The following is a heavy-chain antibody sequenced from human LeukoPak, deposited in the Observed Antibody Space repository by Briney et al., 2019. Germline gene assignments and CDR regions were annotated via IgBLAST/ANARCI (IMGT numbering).Heavy chain of an antibody. CDR2: INPSGGST. D-gene: IGHD4-17*01. CDR3: ARERLPHEKLGY. CDR1: GYTFTSYY. Sequence: ASVKVSCKASGYTFTSYYMHWVRQAPGQGLEWMGIINPSGGSTSYAQKFQGRVTMTTDTSTSTAYMELRSLRSDDTAVYYCARERLPHEKLGYWGQGTLVTVSS. J-gene: IGHJ4*02. V-gene: IGHV1-46*01.